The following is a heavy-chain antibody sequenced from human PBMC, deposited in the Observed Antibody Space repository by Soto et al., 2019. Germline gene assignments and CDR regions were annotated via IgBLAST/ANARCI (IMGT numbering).Heavy chain of an antibody. D-gene: IGHD6-13*01. V-gene: IGHV3-30*18. Sequence: GGSLRLSCAASGFTFSSYGMHWVRQAPGKGLEWVAVISYDGSNKYYADSVKGRFTISRDNSKNTLYLQMNSLRAEDTAVYYCAKEWVRQQQTPIDYWGQGTLVTVSS. J-gene: IGHJ4*02. CDR3: AKEWVRQQQTPIDY. CDR1: GFTFSSYG. CDR2: ISYDGSNK.